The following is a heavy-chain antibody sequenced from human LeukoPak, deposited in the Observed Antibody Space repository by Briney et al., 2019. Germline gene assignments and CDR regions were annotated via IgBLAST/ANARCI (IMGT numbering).Heavy chain of an antibody. D-gene: IGHD2-2*01. J-gene: IGHJ5*02. CDR2: INPNSGGT. V-gene: IGHV1-2*02. CDR1: GYTFTGYY. CDR3: ARGSVVPAASPRRFDP. Sequence: ASVKVSCKASGYTFTGYYMHWVRQAPGQGLEWMGWINPNSGGTNYAQKFQGRVTMTRDTSISTAYMELSRLRSDDTAVYYCARGSVVPAASPRRFDPWGQGTLVTVSS.